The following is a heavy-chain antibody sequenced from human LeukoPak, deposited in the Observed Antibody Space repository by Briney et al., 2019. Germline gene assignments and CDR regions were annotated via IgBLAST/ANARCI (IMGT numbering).Heavy chain of an antibody. V-gene: IGHV1-8*03. CDR1: GYTFTSYD. D-gene: IGHD3-10*01. J-gene: IGHJ4*02. CDR3: ARVKRKGHVGDY. CDR2: MNPNSGNT. Sequence: ASVKVSCKASGYTFTSYDINWVRQATGQGLEWMGWMNPNSGNTGYAQKFQGRVTITRNTSISTAYMELRSLRSDDTAVYYCARVKRKGHVGDYWGQGALVTVSS.